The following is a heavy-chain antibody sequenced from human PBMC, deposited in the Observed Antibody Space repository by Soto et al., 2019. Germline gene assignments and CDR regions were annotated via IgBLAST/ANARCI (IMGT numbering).Heavy chain of an antibody. J-gene: IGHJ4*02. D-gene: IGHD4-4*01. Sequence: VQLLGPGEGVVQPGRPLRLSCAASGFTFGTLGCHWVPQAPAKGLGWVAVISHDGSNNYYADSVKGRFTISRDNSKNTLYLQMNSLRAEDTAGYYCAKDESPVKVLNTLLDYWGQGTLVTVSS. CDR1: GFTFGTLG. CDR3: AKDESPVKVLNTLLDY. V-gene: IGHV3-30*18. CDR2: ISHDGSNN.